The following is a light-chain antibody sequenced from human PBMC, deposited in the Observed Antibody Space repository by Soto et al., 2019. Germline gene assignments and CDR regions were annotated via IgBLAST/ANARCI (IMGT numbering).Light chain of an antibody. V-gene: IGKV1-39*01. CDR3: QQSYSAPTT. J-gene: IGKJ4*01. Sequence: DIQMTQSPSSLSASVGDRVTITCRASQTISNYLNWYQQKSGQAPKLLIYAAASLQSGAPSRFSGSGSGTDFTLTITTLQPEDFATYYCQQSYSAPTTLGGGTKVDIK. CDR1: QTISNY. CDR2: AAA.